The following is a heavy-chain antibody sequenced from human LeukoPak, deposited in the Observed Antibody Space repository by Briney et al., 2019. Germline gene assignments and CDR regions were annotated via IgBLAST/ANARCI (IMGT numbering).Heavy chain of an antibody. J-gene: IGHJ4*02. CDR2: ISGSGGST. V-gene: IGHV3-23*01. Sequence: GGSLRLSCAASGFTSSSYAMSWVRQAPGKGLEWVSAISGSGGSTYYADSVKGRFTISRDNSKNTLYLQMNSLRAEDTAVYYCAKPSIKYQLLYGLFDYWGQGTLVTVSS. D-gene: IGHD2-2*02. CDR1: GFTSSSYA. CDR3: AKPSIKYQLLYGLFDY.